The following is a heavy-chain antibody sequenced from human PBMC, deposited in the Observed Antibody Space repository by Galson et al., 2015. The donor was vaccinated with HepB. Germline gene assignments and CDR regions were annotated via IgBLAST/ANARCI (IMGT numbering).Heavy chain of an antibody. CDR2: ISGSGGST. Sequence: SLRLSCAASGFTFSSYAMNWVRQAPGKGLEWVSVISGSGGSTNYADSVKGRFTISRDNSKNTLSLKMNSLRAEDTAIYYCAKRILNYYSDYWGQGTLVTVSS. V-gene: IGHV3-23*01. J-gene: IGHJ4*02. CDR1: GFTFSSYA. CDR3: AKRILNYYSDY. D-gene: IGHD3-10*01.